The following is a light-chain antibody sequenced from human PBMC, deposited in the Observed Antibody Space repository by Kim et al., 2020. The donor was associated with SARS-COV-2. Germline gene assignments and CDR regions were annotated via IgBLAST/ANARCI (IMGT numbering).Light chain of an antibody. V-gene: IGLV2-14*03. J-gene: IGLJ1*01. CDR1: SSDVGSYHY. CDR3: SSYTRSSTNYV. CDR2: AVS. Sequence: SITISCTGTSSDVGSYHYVSWYQQHPGKAPKLMIYAVSNRPSGVSNRFSGSKSGNTASLTISGLQAEDEADYYCSSYTRSSTNYVFGTGTKVTVL.